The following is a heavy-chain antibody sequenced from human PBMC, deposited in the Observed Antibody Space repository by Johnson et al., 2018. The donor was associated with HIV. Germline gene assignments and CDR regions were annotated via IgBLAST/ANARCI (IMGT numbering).Heavy chain of an antibody. D-gene: IGHD3-22*01. Sequence: VQLVESWGVVVQPGGSLRLSCAASGFTFDDYAMHWVRQAPGKGLEWVSLISWDGGSTYYADSVKGRFTISRDNSKNTLYLQMNSLRAEDTAVYYCTTVADTSGDYPIKPFDDAFDLWGQGAMVTVSS. V-gene: IGHV3-43D*03. CDR2: ISWDGGST. CDR3: TTVADTSGDYPIKPFDDAFDL. CDR1: GFTFDDYA. J-gene: IGHJ3*01.